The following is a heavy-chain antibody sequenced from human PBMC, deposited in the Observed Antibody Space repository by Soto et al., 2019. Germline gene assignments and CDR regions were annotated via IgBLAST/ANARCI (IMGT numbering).Heavy chain of an antibody. D-gene: IGHD1-1*01. V-gene: IGHV3-23*01. J-gene: IGHJ4*02. Sequence: GGSLRLSCAASGFNFSSYAMSWVRQAPGKGLEWVSAISGSGGSTYYADSVKGRFTISRDNSKNTLYLQMNSLRAEDTAVYYCAKFGRTGTSLVSDFDYWGQGTLVTVSS. CDR2: ISGSGGST. CDR3: AKFGRTGTSLVSDFDY. CDR1: GFNFSSYA.